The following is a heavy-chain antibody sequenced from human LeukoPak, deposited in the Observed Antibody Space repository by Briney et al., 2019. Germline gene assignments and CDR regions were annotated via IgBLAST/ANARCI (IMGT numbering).Heavy chain of an antibody. CDR2: IYISGST. V-gene: IGHV4-4*07. CDR1: GGPISSHY. D-gene: IGHD6-19*01. CDR3: AREDTSGWFSSNFDY. J-gene: IGHJ4*02. Sequence: SETLSPTCTVAGGPISSHYWSWIREPAGKGLGWIGRIYISGSTNYNPSLKSRVTMSVDTSKNQFSLKLSSVTAADTAVYYCAREDTSGWFSSNFDYWGQGTLVTVSS.